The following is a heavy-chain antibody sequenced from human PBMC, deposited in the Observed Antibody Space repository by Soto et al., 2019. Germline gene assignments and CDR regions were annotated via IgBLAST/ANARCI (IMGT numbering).Heavy chain of an antibody. D-gene: IGHD2-2*01. CDR3: ARGVGYCSSTSCYAPPLPHYYYMDV. J-gene: IGHJ6*03. CDR1: GYTFTGYY. Sequence: ASVKVSCKASGYTFTGYYMHWVRQAPGQGLEWMGWINPNSGGTNYAQKFQGWVTMTRDTSISTAYMELSRLRSDDTAVYYCARGVGYCSSTSCYAPPLPHYYYMDVLGKGTTVTVSS. CDR2: INPNSGGT. V-gene: IGHV1-2*04.